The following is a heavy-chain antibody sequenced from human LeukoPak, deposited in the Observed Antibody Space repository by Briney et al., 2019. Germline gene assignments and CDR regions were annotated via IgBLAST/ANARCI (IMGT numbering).Heavy chain of an antibody. D-gene: IGHD3-10*01. Sequence: ASVKVSCKASGYTFTSYAMHWVRQAPGQRLEWMGWINAGNGNTKYSQKFQGRVTITADKSTSTAYMELSSLRSEDTAVYYCARARGSGSFYYGMDVWGQGTTVTVSS. J-gene: IGHJ6*02. CDR1: GYTFTSYA. V-gene: IGHV1-3*01. CDR3: ARARGSGSFYYGMDV. CDR2: INAGNGNT.